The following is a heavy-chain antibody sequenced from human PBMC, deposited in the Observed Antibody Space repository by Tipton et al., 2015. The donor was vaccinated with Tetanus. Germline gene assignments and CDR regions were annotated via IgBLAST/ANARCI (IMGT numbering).Heavy chain of an antibody. CDR3: ARNYGGLDAFDL. Sequence: VQLVQSGAEVKKPGESLKISCKSSGYTFTSYWIGWVRQTPGKGLEWVGSVYPGDSKTRYSPSLQGQVTISAEKSLTTAYLQWSRLKASDAAMYYWARNYGGLDAFDLWGQGTMVTVSS. D-gene: IGHD3-10*01. J-gene: IGHJ3*01. V-gene: IGHV5-51*01. CDR1: GYTFTSYW. CDR2: VYPGDSKT.